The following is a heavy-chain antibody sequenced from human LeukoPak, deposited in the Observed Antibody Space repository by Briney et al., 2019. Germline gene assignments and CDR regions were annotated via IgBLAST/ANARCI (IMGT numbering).Heavy chain of an antibody. CDR1: GFSFGSHP. Sequence: GGSLRLSCAASGFSFGSHPMNWVRQAAGKGLEWDSGITGSGDYTYYIDSVQGRFTISRDNSKNMLFLQMNSVRAEDTAVYYCARDRGTTSSSGWYFDPWGRGTLVTVSS. CDR3: ARDRGTTSSSGWYFDP. D-gene: IGHD2-2*01. CDR2: ITGSGDYT. J-gene: IGHJ2*01. V-gene: IGHV3-23*01.